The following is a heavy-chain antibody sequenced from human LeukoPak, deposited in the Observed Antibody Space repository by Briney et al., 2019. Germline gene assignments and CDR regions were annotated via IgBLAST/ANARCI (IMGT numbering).Heavy chain of an antibody. D-gene: IGHD3-10*01. V-gene: IGHV4-61*09. J-gene: IGHJ5*02. CDR3: ARGAYFYGSGINWFDP. CDR2: IYTTGST. CDR1: GGSISSGSYF. Sequence: SETLSLTCTVSGGSISSGSYFWSWIRQPAGKGLEWIGHIYTTGSTNYNPSLKSRVTISLDTSKNHFSLKLSSVTAADTAVYYCARGAYFYGSGINWFDPWGQGTLITVSS.